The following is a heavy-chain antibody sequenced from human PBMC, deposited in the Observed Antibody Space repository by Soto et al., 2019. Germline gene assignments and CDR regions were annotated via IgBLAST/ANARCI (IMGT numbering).Heavy chain of an antibody. J-gene: IGHJ4*03. V-gene: IGHV3-64*07. CDR3: ARWSHYGSGTYP. CDR2: INGNGGTT. CDR1: GYTFSDFA. Sequence: ESGGTLVQPGGSLRLSCAASGYTFSDFAIHWVRQTPGKRLEYVSAINGNGGTTYYGDSVKGRFTISRDNSKNTAYLQMGSLRVEDMAVYYCARWSHYGSGTYPWGQGTLVTVS. D-gene: IGHD3-10*01.